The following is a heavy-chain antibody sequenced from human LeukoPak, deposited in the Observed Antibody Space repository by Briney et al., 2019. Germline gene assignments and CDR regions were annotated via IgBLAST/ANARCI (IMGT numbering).Heavy chain of an antibody. CDR2: ISAYNGNT. J-gene: IGHJ4*02. V-gene: IGHV1-18*01. D-gene: IGHD3-22*01. CDR3: ARSMIVGETDY. CDR1: GYTFTSYG. Sequence: ASVKVSCKASGYTFTSYGISWVRQAPGQGLEWMGWISAYNGNTNYAQKLQGRVTMTTDTSTSTAYMELSSLRSEDTAVYYCARSMIVGETDYWGQGTLVTVSS.